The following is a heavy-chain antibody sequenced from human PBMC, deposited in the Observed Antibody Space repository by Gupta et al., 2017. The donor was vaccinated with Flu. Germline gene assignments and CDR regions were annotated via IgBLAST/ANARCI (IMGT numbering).Heavy chain of an antibody. J-gene: IGHJ4*02. V-gene: IGHV3-9*01. Sequence: GESGGGLVQPGRSLRLSCAASGFTFDDYAMHWVRQAPGKGLEWVSGISWNSGSIGYADSVKGRFTISRDNAKNSLYLQMNSLRAEDTALYYCAKEAAVAGPFDYWGQGTLVTVSS. CDR2: ISWNSGSI. D-gene: IGHD6-19*01. CDR3: AKEAAVAGPFDY. CDR1: GFTFDDYA.